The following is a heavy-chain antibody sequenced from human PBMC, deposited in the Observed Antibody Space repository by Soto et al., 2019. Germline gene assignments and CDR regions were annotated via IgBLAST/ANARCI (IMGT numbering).Heavy chain of an antibody. CDR2: VWYDGTDK. Sequence: PVGSLRLSCAASGFPFSTYAMHWVRQAPGKGLEWVAVVWYDGTDKNYADSVKGRFTISRDNSKSTLYLQMDHLRVEDTGVYHCARTDCSSSDCPRDLVGAVTMDYWGQGTPVTVSS. CDR3: ARTDCSSSDCPRDLVGAVTMDY. J-gene: IGHJ4*02. D-gene: IGHD2-2*01. V-gene: IGHV3-33*01. CDR1: GFPFSTYA.